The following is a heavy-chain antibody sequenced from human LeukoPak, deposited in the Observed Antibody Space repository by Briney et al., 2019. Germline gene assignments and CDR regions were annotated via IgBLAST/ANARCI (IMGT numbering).Heavy chain of an antibody. D-gene: IGHD2-2*02. Sequence: SETLSLTCTVSGGSISSGGYYWSWIRQPPGKGLEWIGYIYHSGSTYYNPSLKSRVTISVDRSKNQFSLKLSSVTAADTAVYYCARDQAPYCSSTSCYTEYELNWGQGTLVTVSS. CDR1: GGSISSGGYY. J-gene: IGHJ4*02. CDR3: ARDQAPYCSSTSCYTEYELN. V-gene: IGHV4-30-2*01. CDR2: IYHSGST.